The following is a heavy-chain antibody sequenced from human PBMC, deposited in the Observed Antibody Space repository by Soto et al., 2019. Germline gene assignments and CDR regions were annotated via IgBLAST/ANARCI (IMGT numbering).Heavy chain of an antibody. V-gene: IGHV4-59*01. CDR3: ARCLSIKTVTGGEYFDY. CDR1: GGSIRGYY. CDR2: MYYSGSP. D-gene: IGHD4-17*01. J-gene: IGHJ4*02. Sequence: QVQLQESGPGLVKPSETLSLTCSVSGGSIRGYYWGWIRQPPGKGLEWIGYMYYSGSPSYNPSLKCRVIMSVDKSKDQFSLELNSVTAADTAVYYCARCLSIKTVTGGEYFDYWGQGTLVTVSS.